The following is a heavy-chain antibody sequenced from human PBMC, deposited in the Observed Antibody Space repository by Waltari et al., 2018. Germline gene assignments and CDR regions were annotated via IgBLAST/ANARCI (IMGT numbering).Heavy chain of an antibody. J-gene: IGHJ4*02. CDR2: IRNKANRYTT. CDR3: TRVTNWSYDE. D-gene: IGHD1-7*01. V-gene: IGHV3-72*01. Sequence: EVQLVESGGRLVQPGGSLRLSCLASGFSFSDHYMAWVRQVPGKGLEWVGRIRNKANRYTTDYAASVTGRFIVSRDDSKNSLYLQMTTLKSEDTATYYCTRVTNWSYDEWGQGTLVTVSS. CDR1: GFSFSDHY.